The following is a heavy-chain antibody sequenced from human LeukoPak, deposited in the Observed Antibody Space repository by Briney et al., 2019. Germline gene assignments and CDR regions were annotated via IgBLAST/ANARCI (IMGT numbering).Heavy chain of an antibody. CDR2: IYYSGST. V-gene: IGHV4-39*01. D-gene: IGHD5-18*01. J-gene: IGHJ4*02. Sequence: SETLSLTCTVSGGSISSSSYYWGWIRQPPGMGMEWIGNIYYSGSTYYNPSLKSRVTISVDTSKNQFSLKLSSVTAADTAVYYCARRGGDTAMDTYYFDYWGQGTLVTVSS. CDR1: GGSISSSSYY. CDR3: ARRGGDTAMDTYYFDY.